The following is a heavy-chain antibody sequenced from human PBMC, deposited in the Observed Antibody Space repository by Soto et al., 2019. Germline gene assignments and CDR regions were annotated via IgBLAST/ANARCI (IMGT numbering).Heavy chain of an antibody. V-gene: IGHV1-18*01. J-gene: IGHJ5*02. CDR1: GYTFTNFG. D-gene: IGHD2-21*01. CDR3: ARVIPGGEDWFET. Sequence: ASVKVSCKASGYTFTNFGVTWVRRAPGQGLEWMGWISAYTDTPNYAQKFQGRVTMTIDTSTSTAYMDLRSLTSDDTAVYYCARVIPGGEDWFETCGQGTLVTVAS. CDR2: ISAYTDTP.